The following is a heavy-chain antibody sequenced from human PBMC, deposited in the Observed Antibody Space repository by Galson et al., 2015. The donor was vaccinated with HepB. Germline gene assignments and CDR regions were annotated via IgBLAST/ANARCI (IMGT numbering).Heavy chain of an antibody. V-gene: IGHV5-51*01. J-gene: IGHJ4*02. Sequence: QSGAEVKKPGESLKISCKGSGYSFTSYWIGWVRQMPGKGLEWMGIIYPGDSDTRYSPSFQGQVTISADKSISTAYLQWSSLKASDTAMYYCARGDCSSTSCYDGAHHFDYWGQGTLVTVSS. D-gene: IGHD2-2*01. CDR3: ARGDCSSTSCYDGAHHFDY. CDR2: IYPGDSDT. CDR1: GYSFTSYW.